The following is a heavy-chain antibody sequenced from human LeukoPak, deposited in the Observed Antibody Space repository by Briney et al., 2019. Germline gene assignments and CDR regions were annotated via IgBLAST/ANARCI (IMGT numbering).Heavy chain of an antibody. D-gene: IGHD3-3*01. V-gene: IGHV4-39*07. CDR1: GGSISSSSYY. Sequence: KPSETLSLTCTVSGGSISSSSYYWGWIRQPPGKGLEWIGSIYYSGSTYYNPSLKSRVTMSVDTSKNQFSLKLSSVTAADTAVYYCARDHADDFWSGYYYNWFDPWGQGTLVTVSS. CDR3: ARDHADDFWSGYYYNWFDP. J-gene: IGHJ5*02. CDR2: IYYSGST.